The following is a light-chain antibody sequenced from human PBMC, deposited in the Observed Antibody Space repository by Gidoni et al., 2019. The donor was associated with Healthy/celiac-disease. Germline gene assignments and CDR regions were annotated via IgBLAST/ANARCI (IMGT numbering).Light chain of an antibody. CDR1: QSVSSSY. CDR2: GAS. V-gene: IGKV3-20*01. J-gene: IGKJ3*01. CDR3: QQYGSSPGVT. Sequence: EIVLPQSPGTLSLSPGEGATLSCRASQSVSSSYLAWYQQKPGQAPRLLIYGASSRATGIPDRFSGSGSGTDFTLTISRLEPEDFAVYYCQQYGSSPGVTFXPXTKVDIK.